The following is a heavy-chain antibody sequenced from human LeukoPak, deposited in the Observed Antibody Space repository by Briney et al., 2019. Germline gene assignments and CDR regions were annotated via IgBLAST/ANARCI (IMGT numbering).Heavy chain of an antibody. Sequence: ASVKVSCKASGGTFSSYAISWVRQAPGQGLEWMGWMNPNGGNSGYAQKFQGRVTMTRNTSISTAYMELSSLRSEDTAVYYCARLAAAGVGPWFDPWGQETLVTVS. CDR3: ARLAAAGVGPWFDP. J-gene: IGHJ5*02. V-gene: IGHV1-8*02. CDR2: MNPNGGNS. CDR1: GGTFSSYA. D-gene: IGHD6-13*01.